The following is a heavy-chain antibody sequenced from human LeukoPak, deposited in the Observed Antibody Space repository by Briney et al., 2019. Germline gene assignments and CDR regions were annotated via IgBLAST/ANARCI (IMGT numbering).Heavy chain of an antibody. Sequence: GGSLRLSCAASGFTFRKYWLHWVRRAPGKGLVWVSRINPDDGSTSYADSVKGRFTISRDNAKNMLYLQMNSLRAEDTAVYYCARDPNGNWWFDPWGQGTLVTVSS. J-gene: IGHJ5*02. CDR3: ARDPNGNWWFDP. CDR1: GFTFRKYW. D-gene: IGHD1-1*01. V-gene: IGHV3-74*01. CDR2: INPDDGST.